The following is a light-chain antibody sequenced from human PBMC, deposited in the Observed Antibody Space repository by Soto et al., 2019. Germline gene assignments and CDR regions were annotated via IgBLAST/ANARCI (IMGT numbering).Light chain of an antibody. CDR2: EVS. J-gene: IGLJ1*01. CDR3: SLYTSSTFYV. CDR1: SSDVGYYNR. V-gene: IGLV2-18*01. Sequence: ALTQPPSVSGSPGQSVTISCTGTSSDVGYYNRVSWYQQPPGTAPKLLIYEVSNRPSGVPDRFSGSKSGNTASLTISGLQAEDEADYYCSLYTSSTFYVFGTGTKLTVL.